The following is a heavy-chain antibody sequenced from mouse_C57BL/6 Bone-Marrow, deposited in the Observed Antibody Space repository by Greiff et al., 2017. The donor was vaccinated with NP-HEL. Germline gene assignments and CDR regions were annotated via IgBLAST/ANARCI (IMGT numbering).Heavy chain of an antibody. J-gene: IGHJ3*01. CDR1: GYTFTSYW. V-gene: IGHV1-55*01. CDR2: IYPGSGST. D-gene: IGHD4-1*02. CDR3: ARRSTGSSWCAY. Sequence: QVQLQQPGAELVKPGASVKMSCKASGYTFTSYWITWVKQRPGQGLEWIGDIYPGSGSTNYNEKFKSKATLTVDTSSSTAYMQLSSLTSEDSAVYYCARRSTGSSWCAYWGQGTLVTVSA.